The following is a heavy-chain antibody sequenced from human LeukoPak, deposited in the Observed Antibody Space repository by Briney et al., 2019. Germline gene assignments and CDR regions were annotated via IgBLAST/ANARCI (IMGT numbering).Heavy chain of an antibody. CDR2: IYSSVT. Sequence: GGSLRLSCTVSGFTISSNSMSWVRQAPGKGLEWVSFIYSSVTHYSDSVKGRFTISRDNSKNTLFLQMNSLRAEDTAVHYCARRAGAYSHPYDYWGQGTLVTVSS. CDR3: ARRAGAYSHPYDY. D-gene: IGHD4/OR15-4a*01. V-gene: IGHV3-53*01. J-gene: IGHJ4*02. CDR1: GFTISSNS.